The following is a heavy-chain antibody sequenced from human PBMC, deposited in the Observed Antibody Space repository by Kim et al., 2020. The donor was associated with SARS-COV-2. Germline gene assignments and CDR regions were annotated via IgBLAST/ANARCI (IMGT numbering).Heavy chain of an antibody. V-gene: IGHV3-48*03. CDR2: ISSSGSTI. Sequence: GGSLRLSCAASGFTFSSYEMNWVRQAPGKGLEWVSYISSSGSTIYYADSVKGRFTISRDNAKNSLYLQMNSLRAEDTAVYYCAREGGVGGTAVYYFDYWGQGTLVTVSS. J-gene: IGHJ4*02. CDR1: GFTFSSYE. CDR3: AREGGVGGTAVYYFDY. D-gene: IGHD1-26*01.